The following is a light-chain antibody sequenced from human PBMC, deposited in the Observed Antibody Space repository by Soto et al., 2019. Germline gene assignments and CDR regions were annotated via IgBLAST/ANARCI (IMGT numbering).Light chain of an antibody. CDR2: DVS. CDR1: SSDVGGYNY. J-gene: IGLJ1*01. Sequence: QSVLTQPASVSGSPGRSITISCTGTSSDVGGYNYVSWCQQHPGKVPKLMIYDVSDRPSGVSSRFSGSKAGNTASLTISGLQAEDEADYYCSSYTSSRTLVFGTGTKVTVL. V-gene: IGLV2-14*01. CDR3: SSYTSSRTLV.